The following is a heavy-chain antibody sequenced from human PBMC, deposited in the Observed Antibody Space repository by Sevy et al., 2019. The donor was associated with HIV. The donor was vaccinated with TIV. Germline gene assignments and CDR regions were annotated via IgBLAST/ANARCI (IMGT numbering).Heavy chain of an antibody. CDR1: GYIFTNSG. CDR3: ARVPTYHYGSATYIDY. V-gene: IGHV1-18*01. J-gene: IGHJ4*02. CDR2: IGVYNGNL. Sequence: ASVKVSCKTSGYIFTNSGITWVRQAPGQGLEWMGWIGVYNGNLKYAQKFQGKVNMTTDISTSTAYMELTSLRSDDTGVYYCARVPTYHYGSATYIDYWGQGTLVTVSS. D-gene: IGHD3-10*01.